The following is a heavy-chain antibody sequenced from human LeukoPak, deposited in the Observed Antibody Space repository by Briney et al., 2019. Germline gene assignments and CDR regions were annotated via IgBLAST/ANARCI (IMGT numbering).Heavy chain of an antibody. CDR2: ISGGGGST. J-gene: IGHJ3*02. Sequence: GGSLRLSCAASGFTFSTYAMSWVRQAPGKGLEWVSTISGGGGSTYYADSVKGRFFISRDNSKNTLYLQMNSLRAEDAAVYYCAKVGLWFGELRSFDIWGQGTMVTVST. D-gene: IGHD3-10*01. CDR3: AKVGLWFGELRSFDI. V-gene: IGHV3-23*01. CDR1: GFTFSTYA.